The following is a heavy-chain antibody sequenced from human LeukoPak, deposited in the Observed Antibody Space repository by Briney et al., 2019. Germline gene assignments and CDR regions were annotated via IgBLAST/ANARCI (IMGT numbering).Heavy chain of an antibody. Sequence: SVKVSCKASGGTFSSYAISWVRQAPGQGLEWMGGIIPIFGTANYAQKFQGRVTLTTDESTSTAYMELSSLRSEDTAVYYCARDGRPKLGYCSGGSCLGLDWFDPWGQGTLVTVSS. D-gene: IGHD2-15*01. CDR2: IIPIFGTA. J-gene: IGHJ5*02. CDR1: GGTFSSYA. CDR3: ARDGRPKLGYCSGGSCLGLDWFDP. V-gene: IGHV1-69*05.